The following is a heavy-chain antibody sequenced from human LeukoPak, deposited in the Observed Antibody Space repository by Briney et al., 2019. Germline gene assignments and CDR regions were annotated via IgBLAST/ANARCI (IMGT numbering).Heavy chain of an antibody. V-gene: IGHV4-59*01. CDR3: ARTYSGSYYLFWFDP. CDR1: GGSISSYY. Sequence: SETLSLTCTVSGGSISSYYWSWIRQPPGKGLEWIGHIYYSGSTNYNPSLKSRVTISVDTSKNQFSLKLSSVTAADTAVYYCARTYSGSYYLFWFDPWGQGTLVTVSS. J-gene: IGHJ5*02. D-gene: IGHD1-26*01. CDR2: IYYSGST.